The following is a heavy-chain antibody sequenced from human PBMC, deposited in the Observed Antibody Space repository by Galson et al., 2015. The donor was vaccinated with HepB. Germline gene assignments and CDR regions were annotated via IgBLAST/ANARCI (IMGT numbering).Heavy chain of an antibody. Sequence: SETLSLTCTVSGGSISSYYWSWIRQPPGKGLEWIGYIYYSGSTNYNPSLKSRVTISVDTSKNQFSLKLSSVTAADTAVYYCARSLGYCSGGSCSDTYAFDIWGQGTMVTVSS. V-gene: IGHV4-59*01. J-gene: IGHJ3*02. CDR3: ARSLGYCSGGSCSDTYAFDI. D-gene: IGHD2-15*01. CDR2: IYYSGST. CDR1: GGSISSYY.